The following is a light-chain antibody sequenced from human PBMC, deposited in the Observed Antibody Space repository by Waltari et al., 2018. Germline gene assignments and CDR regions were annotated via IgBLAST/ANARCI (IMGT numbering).Light chain of an antibody. V-gene: IGLV2-14*01. J-gene: IGLJ2*01. CDR1: SSDVGGYNY. CDR3: NSYTSSSLMV. Sequence: QSALTQPASVSGSPGQSIIISCTGTSSDVGGYNYVSWYQHHPGKAPKLIIYEVNNRPSGVSNRFSGSKSDNTASLTISGLQAEDEADYYCNSYTSSSLMVFGGGTKLTVL. CDR2: EVN.